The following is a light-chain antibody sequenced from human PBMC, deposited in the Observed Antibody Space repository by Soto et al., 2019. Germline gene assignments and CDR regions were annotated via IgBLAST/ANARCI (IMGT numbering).Light chain of an antibody. CDR2: EVS. CDR1: SSDVGGYNY. Sequence: QSALTQPPSASGSPGQSVTISCTGTSSDVGGYNYVSWYQQHPGKAPKLMIYEVSKRPSGVPDRFSGSKSGNTASLTVSGLQAEDEGDYYCSSYAGSNNFVVFGVGTKLTVL. CDR3: SSYAGSNNFVV. J-gene: IGLJ2*01. V-gene: IGLV2-8*01.